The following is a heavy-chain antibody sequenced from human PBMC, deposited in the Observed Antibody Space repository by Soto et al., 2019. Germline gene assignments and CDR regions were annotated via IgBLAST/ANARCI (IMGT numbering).Heavy chain of an antibody. CDR1: GGSISSSRYY. V-gene: IGHV4-39*06. J-gene: IGHJ4*02. D-gene: IGHD3-10*01. Sequence: TLSLTCTVSGGSISSSRYYWGWIRQPPGKGLEWIGSIYYSGSTVYKPSLKSRVTISLDRSKNQFPLKLTSVTSADTAVYYCASDYGPGSYRFDYWGQGTLVTVPS. CDR2: IYYSGST. CDR3: ASDYGPGSYRFDY.